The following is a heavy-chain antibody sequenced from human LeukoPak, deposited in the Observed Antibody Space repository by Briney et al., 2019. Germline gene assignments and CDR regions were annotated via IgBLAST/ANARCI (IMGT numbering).Heavy chain of an antibody. CDR2: INPNSGGT. Sequence: GASVKVSCKASGYTFTGYYMHWVRQAAGQGLEWMGWINPNSGGTNYAQKFQGRVTMTRDTSISTAYMELSRLRSDDTAVYYCARVLCSSTSCYPVFDYWGQGTLVTVSS. CDR1: GYTFTGYY. J-gene: IGHJ4*02. CDR3: ARVLCSSTSCYPVFDY. D-gene: IGHD2-2*01. V-gene: IGHV1-2*02.